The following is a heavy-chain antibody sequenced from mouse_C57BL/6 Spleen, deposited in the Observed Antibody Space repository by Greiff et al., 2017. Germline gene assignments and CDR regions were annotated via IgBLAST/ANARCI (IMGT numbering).Heavy chain of an antibody. J-gene: IGHJ2*01. CDR1: GYAFSSSW. Sequence: QVQLQQSGPELVKPGASVKISCKASGYAFSSSWMNWVKQRPGKGLEWIGRIYPGDGDTNYNGKFKGKATLTADKSSSTAYMQLSSLTSEDSSVYFCANHGNFFDYWGQGTTLTVSS. CDR3: ANHGNFFDY. D-gene: IGHD2-1*01. V-gene: IGHV1-82*01. CDR2: IYPGDGDT.